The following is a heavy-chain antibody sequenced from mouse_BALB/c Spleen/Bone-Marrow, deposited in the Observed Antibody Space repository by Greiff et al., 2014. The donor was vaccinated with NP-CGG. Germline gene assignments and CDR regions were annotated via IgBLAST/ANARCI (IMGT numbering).Heavy chain of an antibody. CDR1: GFNIKDTY. D-gene: IGHD1-1*01. CDR2: IDPANGTT. V-gene: IGHV14-3*02. CDR3: ANYYYGYYFDS. J-gene: IGHJ2*01. Sequence: VQLQQSGMPPFARKKSVKLSCTASGFNIKDTYMHWVKQRPEQGLEWIGRIDPANGTTKYEPKFQGKATITADTSSNTAYLQLSRVTSEDTAVYYCANYYYGYYFDSWGQGNMITVSA.